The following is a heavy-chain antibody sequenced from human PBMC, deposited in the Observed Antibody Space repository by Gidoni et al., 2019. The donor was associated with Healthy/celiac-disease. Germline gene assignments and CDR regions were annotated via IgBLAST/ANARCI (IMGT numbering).Heavy chain of an antibody. CDR3: AHRPDSYGYEGLFFGY. J-gene: IGHJ4*02. Sequence: QITLKESAPTLVKPTQTLPRTCTFSGFSLSTSGVGVGWIRQPPGKTLEWRALSYWDDDKRYSPSLKSRLTNTKDTSKNQVVLTMTNMDPVDTATYYCAHRPDSYGYEGLFFGYWGQGTLVTVSS. CDR2: SYWDDDK. D-gene: IGHD5-18*01. V-gene: IGHV2-5*02. CDR1: GFSLSTSGVG.